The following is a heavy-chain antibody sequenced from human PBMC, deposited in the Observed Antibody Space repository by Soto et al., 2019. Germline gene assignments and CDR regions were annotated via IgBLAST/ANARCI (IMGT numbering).Heavy chain of an antibody. CDR1: GYTFTSYD. CDR3: ARGSIPSGSISDY. V-gene: IGHV1-8*01. D-gene: IGHD3-10*01. CDR2: MNPNSGNT. J-gene: IGHJ4*02. Sequence: GASVKVSCKASGYTFTSYDINWVRQATGQGLEWMGWMNPNSGNTGCAQKFQGRVTMTRNTSISTAYMELSSLRSEDTAVYYCARGSIPSGSISDYWGQGTLVTVSS.